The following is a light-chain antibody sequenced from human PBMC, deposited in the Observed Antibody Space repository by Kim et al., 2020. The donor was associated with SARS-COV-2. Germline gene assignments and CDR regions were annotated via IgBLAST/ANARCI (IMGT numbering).Light chain of an antibody. J-gene: IGLJ3*02. CDR1: NIGSKS. Sequence: PGKTDKITCGGNNIGSKSVHWYQEKPGQAPVLVIYYDSDRPSGIPERFSGSNSGNTATLTISRVEAGDEADYYCQVWDSSSDHPVFGGGTQLTVL. CDR2: YDS. CDR3: QVWDSSSDHPV. V-gene: IGLV3-21*04.